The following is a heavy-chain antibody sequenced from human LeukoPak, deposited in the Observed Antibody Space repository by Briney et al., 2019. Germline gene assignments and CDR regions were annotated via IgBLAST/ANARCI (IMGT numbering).Heavy chain of an antibody. CDR2: IWYDGSNK. Sequence: QPGRSLRLSCAASGFTFSSYGMHWVRQAPGKGLEWVAVIWYDGSNKYYADSVKGRFTISRDNSKNTLYLQMNSPRAEDTAVYYCAKVGDGYNNYWGQGTLVTVSS. CDR3: AKVGDGYNNY. V-gene: IGHV3-33*06. CDR1: GFTFSSYG. J-gene: IGHJ4*02. D-gene: IGHD5-24*01.